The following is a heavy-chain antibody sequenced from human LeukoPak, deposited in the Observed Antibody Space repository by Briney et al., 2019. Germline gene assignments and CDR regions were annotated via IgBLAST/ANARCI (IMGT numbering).Heavy chain of an antibody. V-gene: IGHV1-8*03. Sequence: ASVKVSCKASGYTFTSYDINWVRQATGQGLEWMGWMNPNSGNTGYAQKFQGRVTITRNTSISTAYMELSSLRSEDTAVYYCARVTIGYYDSSGYYGWWGQGTLVTVSS. CDR2: MNPNSGNT. J-gene: IGHJ4*02. D-gene: IGHD3-22*01. CDR3: ARVTIGYYDSSGYYGW. CDR1: GYTFTSYD.